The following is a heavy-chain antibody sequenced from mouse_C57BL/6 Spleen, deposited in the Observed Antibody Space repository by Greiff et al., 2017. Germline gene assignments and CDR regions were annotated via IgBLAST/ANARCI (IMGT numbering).Heavy chain of an antibody. Sequence: EVKLMESGPELVKPGASVKISCTASGYSFTGYYMNWVKQSPEKSLEWIGEINPSTGGTTYNQKFKAKATLTVDKSSSTAYMQLKSLTSEDSAVYYCASASTDLYAMDDWGQGTSVTVSS. V-gene: IGHV1-42*01. CDR2: INPSTGGT. CDR1: GYSFTGYY. CDR3: ASASTDLYAMDD. D-gene: IGHD1-1*01. J-gene: IGHJ4*01.